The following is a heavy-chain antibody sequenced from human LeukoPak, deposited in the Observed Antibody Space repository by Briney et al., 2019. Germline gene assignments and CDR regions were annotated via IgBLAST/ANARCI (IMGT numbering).Heavy chain of an antibody. J-gene: IGHJ5*02. CDR1: GYSISSGYY. D-gene: IGHD6-6*01. Sequence: SETLSLTCAVSGYSISSGYYWGWIRQPPGKGLEWIGSIYRSGSTYYNPSLKSRVTISVDTSKNQFSLKLSSVTAADTAVYYCARDVYKQLPGGFDPWGQGTLVTVSS. CDR2: IYRSGST. CDR3: ARDVYKQLPGGFDP. V-gene: IGHV4-38-2*02.